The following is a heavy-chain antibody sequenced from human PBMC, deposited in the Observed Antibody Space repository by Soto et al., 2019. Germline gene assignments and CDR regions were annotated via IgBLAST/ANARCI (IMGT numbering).Heavy chain of an antibody. Sequence: QVQLQQSGPGLVRPSETLFLSCSVSGASVSSYYWSWVRQPPGKGLEWIGYIYYIGAYNYNPTLKSRVTISVDTSTNQFSLKLTSVTAADTAVYYCARTPETRDWLDHWGQGTLVTVSS. CDR3: ARTPETRDWLDH. V-gene: IGHV4-59*02. D-gene: IGHD1-7*01. CDR1: GASVSSYY. J-gene: IGHJ5*02. CDR2: IYYIGAY.